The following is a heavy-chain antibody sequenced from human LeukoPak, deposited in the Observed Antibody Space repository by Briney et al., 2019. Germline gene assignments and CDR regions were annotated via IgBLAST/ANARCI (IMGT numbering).Heavy chain of an antibody. CDR1: GFTFSSYW. CDR2: IRSKAYGGTT. D-gene: IGHD1-14*01. CDR3: TGWGFRVGTTRTLNDY. Sequence: GGSLRLSCAASGFTFSSYWMSWVRQAPGRGREWVGFIRSKAYGGTTEYAASVKRRFTISRDDSKRMAYLQMNSLKTEDTAVYYCTGWGFRVGTTRTLNDYWGQGTLVTVSS. J-gene: IGHJ4*02. V-gene: IGHV3-49*04.